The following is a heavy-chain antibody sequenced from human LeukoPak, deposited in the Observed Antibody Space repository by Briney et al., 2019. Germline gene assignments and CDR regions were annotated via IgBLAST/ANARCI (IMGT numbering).Heavy chain of an antibody. V-gene: IGHV3-23*01. CDR1: GFTFSSYA. Sequence: GGSLRLSCAASGFTFSSYAMSWVRHAPGKGLEWVSAISGSGGSTYYADSVKGRFTISRDNSKNTLYLQMNSLRAEDTAVYYCAKETPNCGGDCYNSYYFDYWGQGTLVTVSS. CDR3: AKETPNCGGDCYNSYYFDY. J-gene: IGHJ4*02. CDR2: ISGSGGST. D-gene: IGHD2-21*01.